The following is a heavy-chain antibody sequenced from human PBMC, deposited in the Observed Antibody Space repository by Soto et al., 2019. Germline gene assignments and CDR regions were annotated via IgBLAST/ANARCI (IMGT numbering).Heavy chain of an antibody. J-gene: IGHJ6*02. D-gene: IGHD3-22*01. CDR3: AKDYDSSGYYQYYYGMDV. CDR2: ISYDGSNK. Sequence: VGSLRLSCAASGFTFSSYGMHWVRQAPGKGLEWVAVISYDGSNKYYADSVKGRFTISRDNSKNTLYLQMNSLRAEDTAVYYCAKDYDSSGYYQYYYGMDVWGQGTTVTVSS. CDR1: GFTFSSYG. V-gene: IGHV3-30*18.